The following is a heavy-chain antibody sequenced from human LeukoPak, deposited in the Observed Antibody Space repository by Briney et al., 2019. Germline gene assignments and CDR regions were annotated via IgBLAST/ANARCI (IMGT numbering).Heavy chain of an antibody. J-gene: IGHJ4*02. D-gene: IGHD3-22*01. CDR1: GGSISSYY. CDR2: INHSGST. V-gene: IGHV4-34*01. Sequence: SETLSLTCTVSGGSISSYYWSWIRQPPGKGLEWIGEINHSGSTNYNPSLKSRVTISVDTSKNQFSLKLSSVTAADTAVYYCARVAHLYYDSSGYPDYWGQGTLVTVSS. CDR3: ARVAHLYYDSSGYPDY.